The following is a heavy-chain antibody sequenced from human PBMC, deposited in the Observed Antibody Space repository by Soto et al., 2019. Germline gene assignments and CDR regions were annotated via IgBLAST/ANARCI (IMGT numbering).Heavy chain of an antibody. CDR3: ARDQSLEQEVGATAIVYFDY. CDR1: GGTFSSYT. J-gene: IGHJ4*02. V-gene: IGHV1-69*08. Sequence: QVQLVQSGAEVKKPGSSVKVSCKASGGTFSSYTISWVRQAPGQGLEWMGRIIPILGLANYAQKFQGRVTITADKSTSTAYMELSSLRSEDTAVYYCARDQSLEQEVGATAIVYFDYWGQGTLVTVSS. D-gene: IGHD1-26*01. CDR2: IIPILGLA.